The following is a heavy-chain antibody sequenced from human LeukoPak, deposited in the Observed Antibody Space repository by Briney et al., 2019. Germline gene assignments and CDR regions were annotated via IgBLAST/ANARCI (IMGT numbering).Heavy chain of an antibody. J-gene: IGHJ4*02. Sequence: SGPTLVNPTQTLTLTCTFSGFSLSTSGMCVSWIRQPPGKALEWLARIDWDDDKYYSTSLKTRLTISKDTSKNQVVLTMTNMDPVDTATYYCARIRGYEHIGSSWYDYFDYWGQGTLVTVSS. CDR1: GFSLSTSGMC. D-gene: IGHD6-13*01. CDR2: IDWDDDK. CDR3: ARIRGYEHIGSSWYDYFDY. V-gene: IGHV2-70*11.